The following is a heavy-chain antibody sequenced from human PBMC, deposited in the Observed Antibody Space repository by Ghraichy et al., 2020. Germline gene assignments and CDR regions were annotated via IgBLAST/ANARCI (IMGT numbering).Heavy chain of an antibody. CDR3: ARYRPQARFLEWLRGYGIDV. V-gene: IGHV4-34*01. CDR2: INHSGST. CDR1: GGSFSGYY. J-gene: IGHJ6*02. Sequence: SQTLSLTCAVYGGSFSGYYWSWIRQPPGKGLEWIGAINHSGSTNYNPSLKSRVTISVDTSKNQLSLKLSSVTSADTAVYYCARYRPQARFLEWLRGYGIDVWGQGTTVTVSS. D-gene: IGHD3-3*01.